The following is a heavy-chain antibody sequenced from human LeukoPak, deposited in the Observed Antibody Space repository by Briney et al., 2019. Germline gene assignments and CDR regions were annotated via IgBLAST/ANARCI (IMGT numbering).Heavy chain of an antibody. CDR2: MRGSGET. CDR1: GFSVSNYY. Sequence: PGGSLRLSCAVSGFSVSNYYMSWVRQAPGKGLEWVSLMRGSGETFYADSVKGRFTISRDDSKNTVYLQMSSLRVEDTAVYYCARVSGDGYNTYYYYMDVWGKGTTVTVSS. D-gene: IGHD5-24*01. CDR3: ARVSGDGYNTYYYYMDV. V-gene: IGHV3-66*02. J-gene: IGHJ6*03.